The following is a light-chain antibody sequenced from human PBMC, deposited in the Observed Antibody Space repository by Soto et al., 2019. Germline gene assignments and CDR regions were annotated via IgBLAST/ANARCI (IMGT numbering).Light chain of an antibody. J-gene: IGLJ3*02. V-gene: IGLV1-44*01. Sequence: QSVLTQPPSASATPGQRVTISCSGSTSNIGKNAINWYQQLPGTAPKLLIYTNDQRPSGVPDRFSGSKSGTSASLAISGLQSEDEADYLCAAWDDSLNGPVFGGGTKLTVL. CDR2: TND. CDR3: AAWDDSLNGPV. CDR1: TSNIGKNA.